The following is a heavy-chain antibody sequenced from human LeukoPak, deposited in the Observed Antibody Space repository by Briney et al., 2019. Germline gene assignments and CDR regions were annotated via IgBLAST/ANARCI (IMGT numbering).Heavy chain of an antibody. Sequence: EASVKVSCKASGYTFTGYYMHWVRQSPGQGLEWMGWINPNSGGTNYAQKFQGRVTMTEDTSTDTAYMQLSSLRSEDTAVYYCARQQLYYYYYYMDVWGKGTTVTVSS. CDR1: GYTFTGYY. V-gene: IGHV1-2*02. J-gene: IGHJ6*03. D-gene: IGHD5-18*01. CDR2: INPNSGGT. CDR3: ARQQLYYYYYYMDV.